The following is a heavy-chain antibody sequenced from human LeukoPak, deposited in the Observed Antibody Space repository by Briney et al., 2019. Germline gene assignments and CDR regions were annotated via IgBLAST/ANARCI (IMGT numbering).Heavy chain of an antibody. CDR2: INPSSGST. V-gene: IGHV1-46*01. CDR3: ARAGGYCSSSTCYLAYYFDY. J-gene: IGHJ4*02. CDR1: GYPVTNSY. Sequence: ASVKVSCKTSGYPVTNSYMHWVRQAPGQWLEWMGIINPSSGSTNYAQKFQGRVTMTRDMSTSTVYMELSSLRSEDTAVYYCARAGGYCSSSTCYLAYYFDYWGQGTLVTVSS. D-gene: IGHD2-2*01.